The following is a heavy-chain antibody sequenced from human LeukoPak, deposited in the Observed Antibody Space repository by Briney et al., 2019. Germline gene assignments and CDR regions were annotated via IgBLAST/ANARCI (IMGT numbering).Heavy chain of an antibody. V-gene: IGHV3-30*18. CDR1: GFTFSYYA. D-gene: IGHD3-16*01. J-gene: IGHJ3*02. Sequence: GRSLRLSCAVSGFTFSYYAMHWVRQAPGKGLEWVAVISYDGSNKYYTDSVKGRFTISRDNSKNTLYLQMNSLRTEDTAVYYCAKVFHDYVWGSSIAPDAFDTWGQGTMVTVSS. CDR3: AKVFHDYVWGSSIAPDAFDT. CDR2: ISYDGSNK.